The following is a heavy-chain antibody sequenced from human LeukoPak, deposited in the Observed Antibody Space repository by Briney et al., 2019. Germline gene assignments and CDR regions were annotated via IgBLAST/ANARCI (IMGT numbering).Heavy chain of an antibody. CDR3: ARDYYDSSGYFRLSGWFDP. Sequence: PSETLSLTCAVSGYSISSGYYWGWIRQAPGKGLEWIGSIYHSGSTYYNPSLKSRVTISVDTSKNQFSLKLSSVTAADTAVYYCARDYYDSSGYFRLSGWFDPWGQGTLVTVSS. CDR1: GYSISSGYY. CDR2: IYHSGST. J-gene: IGHJ5*02. V-gene: IGHV4-38-2*02. D-gene: IGHD3-22*01.